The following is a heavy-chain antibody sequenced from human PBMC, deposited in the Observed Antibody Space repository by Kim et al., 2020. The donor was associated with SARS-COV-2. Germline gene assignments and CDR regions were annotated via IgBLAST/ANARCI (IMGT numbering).Heavy chain of an antibody. J-gene: IGHJ4*02. V-gene: IGHV4-59*13. Sequence: SETLSLTCTVSGASISGYYWSWIRQPPGKGLEWIWYIYYSGSTNYNTSLTSRGTISVDTSKSQFSMKLSSVTAADTAMYYCAKTPGGYPTILGFSVWGQGTLVTVSS. D-gene: IGHD1-26*01. CDR1: GASISGYY. CDR2: IYYSGST. CDR3: AKTPGGYPTILGFSV.